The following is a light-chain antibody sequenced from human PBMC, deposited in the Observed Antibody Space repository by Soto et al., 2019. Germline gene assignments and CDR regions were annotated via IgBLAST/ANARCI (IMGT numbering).Light chain of an antibody. CDR3: QSYNDWPFA. Sequence: EIVLTQSPATLSVSPGERVTLSCRASESLSYFLAWYQHKPGQSPRLLIYGVSTRVAGVPSRFSGGWSATDFTLTISSLQSEDFAVYYCQSYNDWPFAFGQGTKLEI. J-gene: IGKJ2*01. V-gene: IGKV3-15*01. CDR1: ESLSYF. CDR2: GVS.